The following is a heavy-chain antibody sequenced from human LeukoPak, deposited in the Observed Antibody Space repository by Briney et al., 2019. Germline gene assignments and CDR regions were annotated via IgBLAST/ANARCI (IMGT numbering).Heavy chain of an antibody. CDR1: GFTFSSYS. V-gene: IGHV3-48*04. CDR3: ARDRPRLGAAASGGFDY. J-gene: IGHJ4*02. CDR2: ISSSSSTI. D-gene: IGHD6-13*01. Sequence: TGGSLRLSCAASGFTFSSYSMNWVRQAPGKGLEWVSYISSSSSTIYYADSVKGRFTISRDNAKNSLYLQMNSLRAEDTAVYYCARDRPRLGAAASGGFDYWGQGTLVTVSS.